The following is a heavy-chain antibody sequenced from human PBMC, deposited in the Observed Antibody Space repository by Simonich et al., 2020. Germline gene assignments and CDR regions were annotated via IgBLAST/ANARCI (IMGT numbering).Heavy chain of an antibody. D-gene: IGHD2-15*01. CDR2: ISAYNGNT. Sequence: QVQLVQSGAEVKKPGASVKVSCKASGSTFTSYGISWVRQAPGQGLEWMGGISAYNGNTSYAQKLQGRVTMTTDTSTSTAYMELRSLRSDDTAVDYCARASRGTWWYYYFDYWGQGTLVTVSS. J-gene: IGHJ4*02. CDR1: GSTFTSYG. V-gene: IGHV1-18*01. CDR3: ARASRGTWWYYYFDY.